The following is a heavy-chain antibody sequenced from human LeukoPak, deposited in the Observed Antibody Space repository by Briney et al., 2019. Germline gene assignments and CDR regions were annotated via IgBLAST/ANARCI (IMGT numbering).Heavy chain of an antibody. CDR1: GGSFRGYY. J-gene: IGHJ5*02. CDR3: ARGMQLVRYNWFDP. CDR2: INHSGST. V-gene: IGHV4-34*01. Sequence: PSETLSLTCAVYGGSFRGYYWSWIRRPPGKGLEWIGEINHSGSTNYNPSLKSRVTISVDTSKNQFSLKLSSVTAADTAVYYCARGMQLVRYNWFDPWGQGTLVTVSS. D-gene: IGHD6-6*01.